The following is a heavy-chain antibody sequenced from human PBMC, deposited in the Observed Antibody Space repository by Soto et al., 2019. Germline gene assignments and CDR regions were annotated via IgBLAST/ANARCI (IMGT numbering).Heavy chain of an antibody. CDR3: ARASIAAAGTSIYYYYYGMDV. CDR2: IIPIFGTA. V-gene: IGHV1-69*01. J-gene: IGHJ6*02. D-gene: IGHD6-13*01. Sequence: QVQLVQSGAEVKKPGSSVTVSCKASGGTFSSYAISWVRQAPGQGLEWMGGIIPIFGTANYAQKFQGRVTITADESTSTAYMELSSLRSEDTAVYYCARASIAAAGTSIYYYYYGMDVWGQGTTVTVSS. CDR1: GGTFSSYA.